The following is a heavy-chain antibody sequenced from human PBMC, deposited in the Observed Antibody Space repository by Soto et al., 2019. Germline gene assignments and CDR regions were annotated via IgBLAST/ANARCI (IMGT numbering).Heavy chain of an antibody. Sequence: QVQLVQSGAEVKKPGASVKVSCKTSGYSFTRDDINWVRQAVGQGLQWLGWVNPKNGDTGYAQEFQGRVSMTRNISMSTAYMELTGLRPEDTAVYYCARVDETGWFAPWGQGTLVTVSS. CDR3: ARVDETGWFAP. J-gene: IGHJ5*02. CDR2: VNPKNGDT. CDR1: GYSFTRDD. V-gene: IGHV1-8*01.